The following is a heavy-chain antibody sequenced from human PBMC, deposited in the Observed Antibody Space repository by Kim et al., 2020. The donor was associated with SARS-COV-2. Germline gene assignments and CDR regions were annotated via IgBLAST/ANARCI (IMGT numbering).Heavy chain of an antibody. Sequence: SETLSLTCAVSGGSFSGYYWSWIRQPPGKGLEWIWEINHSGSTNYNPSLKNRVTISVDTSKNQFPLRLRPVPVAVTAVYYCERFYYDSRGRYGKTFDYWGQGTLVTVSS. CDR1: GGSFSGYY. V-gene: IGHV4-34*01. CDR3: ERFYYDSRGRYGKTFDY. J-gene: IGHJ4*02. D-gene: IGHD3-22*01. CDR2: INHSGST.